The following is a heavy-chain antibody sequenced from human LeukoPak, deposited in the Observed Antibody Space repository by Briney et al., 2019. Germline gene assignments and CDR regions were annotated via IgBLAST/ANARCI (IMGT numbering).Heavy chain of an antibody. CDR2: ISGSGGST. J-gene: IGHJ4*02. CDR3: AKVPSVFVAFDGY. D-gene: IGHD3-10*01. Sequence: GGSLRLSCAASGFTFSSYGMSWVRQAPGKGLEWVSAISGSGGSTYYADSVKGRFTISRDNSKNTLYLQMNSLRAEDTAVYYCAKVPSVFVAFDGYWGQGTMVTVSS. V-gene: IGHV3-23*01. CDR1: GFTFSSYG.